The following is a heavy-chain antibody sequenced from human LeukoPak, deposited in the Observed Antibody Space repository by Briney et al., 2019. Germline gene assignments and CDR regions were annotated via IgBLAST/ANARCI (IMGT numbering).Heavy chain of an antibody. J-gene: IGHJ6*02. Sequence: SETLSLTCTVSSGSISSYYWSWIRQPPGKGLEWIGYIYYSGSTNYNPSLKSRVTISVDTSKNQFSLKLSSVTPEDTAVYYCARDSYVYYYYGMDVWGQGTTVTVSS. V-gene: IGHV4-59*12. CDR3: ARDSYVYYYYGMDV. D-gene: IGHD1-26*01. CDR2: IYYSGST. CDR1: SGSISSYY.